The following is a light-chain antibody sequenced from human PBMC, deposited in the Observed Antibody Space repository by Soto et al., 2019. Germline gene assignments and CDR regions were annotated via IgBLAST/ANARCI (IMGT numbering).Light chain of an antibody. CDR2: GAS. CDR1: QSVSSN. J-gene: IGKJ4*01. Sequence: EIVMTQSPGTLSVSPGERAALSCRASQSVSSNLAWYQQKPGQAPRLLIYGASTRATGIPARFSGSGSGTEFTLRISSRQSEVFAVYYCQHLNKCPLIFGGGTRGEIK. CDR3: QHLNKCPLI. V-gene: IGKV3-15*01.